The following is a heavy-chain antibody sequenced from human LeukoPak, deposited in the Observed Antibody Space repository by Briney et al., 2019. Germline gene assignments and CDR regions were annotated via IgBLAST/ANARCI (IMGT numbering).Heavy chain of an antibody. CDR3: ARESGSYFGDGFDI. V-gene: IGHV3-9*01. CDR2: ISWNSGSI. Sequence: GGSLRLSCAASGFTFDDYAMHWVRQAPGKGLEWVSGISWNSGSIGYADSVKGRFTISRDNAKNSLYLQMNSLRAEDTAVYYCARESGSYFGDGFDIWGQGTVVTVSS. J-gene: IGHJ3*02. CDR1: GFTFDDYA. D-gene: IGHD1-26*01.